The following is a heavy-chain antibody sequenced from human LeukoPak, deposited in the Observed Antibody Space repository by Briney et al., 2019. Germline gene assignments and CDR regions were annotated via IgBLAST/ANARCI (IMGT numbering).Heavy chain of an antibody. CDR2: TSGSGGST. D-gene: IGHD1-26*01. Sequence: GGTLRHSCAASGFTFSSYGMSWVRQAPGKGLEWVSATSGSGGSTYYADSVKGRFTISRDNSKNTLYLQMNSLRAEDTAVYYCAKDSPSGSYSYDYWGQGTLVTVSS. J-gene: IGHJ4*02. CDR3: AKDSPSGSYSYDY. V-gene: IGHV3-23*01. CDR1: GFTFSSYG.